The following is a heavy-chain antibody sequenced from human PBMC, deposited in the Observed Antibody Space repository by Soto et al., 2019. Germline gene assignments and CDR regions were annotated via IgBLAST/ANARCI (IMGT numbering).Heavy chain of an antibody. CDR2: INPAGGTT. V-gene: IGHV1-46*01. Sequence: QVQLVQSGAEVKKPGASVRISCRASGYSFTSTYVHWVRQAPGQGPEWMGIINPAGGTTYYAQKFQGRLTITSDTSPDKVFMDLNDLTSEDTAVYFCALKVVTYYDNWGQGTLLTVSS. CDR1: GYSFTSTY. D-gene: IGHD2-21*02. J-gene: IGHJ4*02. CDR3: ALKVVTYYDN.